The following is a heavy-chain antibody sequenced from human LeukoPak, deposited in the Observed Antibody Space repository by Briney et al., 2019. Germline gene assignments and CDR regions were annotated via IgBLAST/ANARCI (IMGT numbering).Heavy chain of an antibody. Sequence: SETLSLTCTVSGGSISSYYWSWIRQPPGKGLEWIRYIYTSGSTNYNPSLKSRVTISVDTSKNQFSLKLSSVTAADTAVYYCARRGTGTTPPFDYWGQGTLVTVSS. CDR2: IYTSGST. D-gene: IGHD1-7*01. CDR1: GGSISSYY. J-gene: IGHJ4*02. V-gene: IGHV4-4*09. CDR3: ARRGTGTTPPFDY.